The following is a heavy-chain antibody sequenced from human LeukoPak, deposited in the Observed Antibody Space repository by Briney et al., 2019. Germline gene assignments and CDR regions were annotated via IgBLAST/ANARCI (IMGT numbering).Heavy chain of an antibody. D-gene: IGHD3-3*01. V-gene: IGHV3-7*01. J-gene: IGHJ4*02. CDR3: ATDRGWRTSGYYLYYFEY. CDR1: GFIFTNYF. CDR2: IKHGGSEK. Sequence: GGSLRLSCAASGFIFTNYFMSWVRQAPGKGLEWVASIKHGGSEKYYVDSVRGRFTISRDNTMNSLYLQMSSLRAEDTVVYYCATDRGWRTSGYYLYYFEYWGQGTLVTYSS.